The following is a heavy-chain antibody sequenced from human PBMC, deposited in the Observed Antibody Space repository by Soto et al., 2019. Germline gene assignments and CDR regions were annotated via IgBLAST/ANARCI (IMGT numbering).Heavy chain of an antibody. CDR3: ARNVEIPVAGTSWVGYAMDV. J-gene: IGHJ6*02. CDR2: IKQDESEK. V-gene: IGHV3-7*05. D-gene: IGHD6-19*01. CDR1: GFSLSRNW. Sequence: EVQLVESGGGLVQPGGSLRLSCEASGFSLSRNWMSWVRQVPGKGLEWVANIKQDESEKYYLDSVKGRFTISRDNARNSLYLQIDSLRAEDTAIYYCARNVEIPVAGTSWVGYAMDVWGQGTTVTVSS.